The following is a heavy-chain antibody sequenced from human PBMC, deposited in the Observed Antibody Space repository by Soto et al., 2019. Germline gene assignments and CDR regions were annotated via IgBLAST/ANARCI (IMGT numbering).Heavy chain of an antibody. CDR1: GFTFSNYA. CDR2: ISGRDGRT. J-gene: IGHJ4*02. V-gene: IGHV3-23*01. D-gene: IGHD5-12*01. CDR3: ATGPDAGRWLQFND. Sequence: EVQLLESGGGFVQPGGPLSLSCAAPGFTFSNYAMSWVRKAPGKGLEWVSSISGRDGRTYYADSVRGRFTISRDNSKNTLYLQLNSLTAEDTALYYCATGPDAGRWLQFNDWGQGTLVTVSS.